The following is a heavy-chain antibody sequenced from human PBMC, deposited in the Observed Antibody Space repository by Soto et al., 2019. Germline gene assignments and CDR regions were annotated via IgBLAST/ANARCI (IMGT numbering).Heavy chain of an antibody. J-gene: IGHJ4*02. CDR3: ARDRRVGSGYSDY. D-gene: IGHD3-22*01. CDR2: ISSSSSYI. Sequence: GGSLRLSCAASGFTFSSYSMNWVRQAPGKGLEWVSSISSSSSYIYYADSVKGRFTISRDNAKNSLYLQMNSLRAEDTAVYYCARDRRVGSGYSDYWGQGTLVTVSS. V-gene: IGHV3-21*01. CDR1: GFTFSSYS.